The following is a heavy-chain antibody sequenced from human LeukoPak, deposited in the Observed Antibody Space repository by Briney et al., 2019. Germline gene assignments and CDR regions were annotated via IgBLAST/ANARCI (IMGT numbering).Heavy chain of an antibody. CDR3: AKDHWFGGVIAPRSYFDY. CDR1: GFTFSSYG. CDR2: ISYDGSNK. D-gene: IGHD3-16*02. V-gene: IGHV3-30*18. Sequence: GGSLRLSCAASGFTFSSYGMHWVRQAPAKGLEWVAVISYDGSNKYYADSVKGRFTISRDNSKNTLYLQMNSLRAEDTAVYYCAKDHWFGGVIAPRSYFDYWGQGTLVTVSS. J-gene: IGHJ4*02.